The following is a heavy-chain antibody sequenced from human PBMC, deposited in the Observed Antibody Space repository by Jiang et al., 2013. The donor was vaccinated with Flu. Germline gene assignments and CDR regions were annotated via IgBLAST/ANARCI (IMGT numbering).Heavy chain of an antibody. V-gene: IGHV1-18*01. CDR2: ISAYNGNT. CDR3: AWSIAVADPSDY. Sequence: GQGLEWMGWISAYNGNTNYAQKLQGRVTMTTDTSTSTAYMELRSLRSDDTAVYYCAWSIAVADPSDYWGQGTLVTVSS. D-gene: IGHD6-19*01. J-gene: IGHJ4*02.